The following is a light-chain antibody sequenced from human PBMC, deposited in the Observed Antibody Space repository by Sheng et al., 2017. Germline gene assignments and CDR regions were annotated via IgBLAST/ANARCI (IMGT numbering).Light chain of an antibody. V-gene: IGKV3-20*01. J-gene: IGKJ1*01. CDR1: QSVSNS. CDR2: GAS. Sequence: EIVMTQSPDTLSVSPGERATLSCRASQSVSNSLAWYQQKPGQAPRLLIYGASDRATGIPDRFSGSGSGTDFTLSISRLEPEDFAVYYCQQYDSSPGTFGQGTKVEIK. CDR3: QQYDSSPGT.